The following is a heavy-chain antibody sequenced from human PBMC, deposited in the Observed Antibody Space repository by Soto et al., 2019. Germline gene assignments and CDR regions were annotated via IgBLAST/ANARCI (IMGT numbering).Heavy chain of an antibody. V-gene: IGHV5-51*01. CDR3: ATYGSGSHFDH. Sequence: EVQLVQSGAEVKKPGESLKISCSASGYSFFNFWIGWVRQMPGKGLEWMGIIYPSDSDTRYSPSFQGQVTMSVDKSISTAFLQWGSLKASDTAMYYCATYGSGSHFDHWGQGTLVTVSS. D-gene: IGHD3-10*01. CDR1: GYSFFNFW. CDR2: IYPSDSDT. J-gene: IGHJ4*02.